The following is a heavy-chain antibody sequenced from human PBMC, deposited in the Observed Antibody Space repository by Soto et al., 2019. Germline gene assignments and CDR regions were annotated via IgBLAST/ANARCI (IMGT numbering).Heavy chain of an antibody. CDR2: ISAYNGNT. CDR1: GYTFTSYG. D-gene: IGHD1-26*01. CDR3: ARDGSASYLTYYYGMDV. V-gene: IGHV1-18*01. Sequence: GASVKVSCKASGYTFTSYGISWVRQAAGQGLEWMGWISAYNGNTNYAQKLQGRVTMTTDTSTGTANMELRSLRSDDTAVYYCARDGSASYLTYYYGMDVWGQGTTVTVSS. J-gene: IGHJ6*02.